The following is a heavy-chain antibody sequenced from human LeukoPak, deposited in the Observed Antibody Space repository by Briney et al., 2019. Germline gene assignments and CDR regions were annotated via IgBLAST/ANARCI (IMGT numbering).Heavy chain of an antibody. Sequence: GGSLRLSCAASGFTFDDYAMHWVRQAPGKGLEWVSGISWNSGSIGYAGSVKGRFTISRDNAKNSLYLQMNSLRAEDTALYYCAKDISRGRFLEWLLFDYWGQGTLVTVSS. V-gene: IGHV3-9*01. D-gene: IGHD3-3*01. CDR1: GFTFDDYA. J-gene: IGHJ4*02. CDR2: ISWNSGSI. CDR3: AKDISRGRFLEWLLFDY.